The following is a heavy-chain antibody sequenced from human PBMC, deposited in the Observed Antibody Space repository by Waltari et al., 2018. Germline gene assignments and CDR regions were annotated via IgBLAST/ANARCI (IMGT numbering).Heavy chain of an antibody. CDR2: ISSSSSYI. J-gene: IGHJ4*02. V-gene: IGHV3-21*01. Sequence: EVQLVESGGGLVKPGGSLRLSCAASGFTFSSYSMNWVRQAPGKGLEWVSSISSSSSYIYYADSVKGRITISRDNAKNSLYLQMNSLRAEDTAVYYCAGDRGRYYFDYWGQGTLVTVSS. CDR3: AGDRGRYYFDY. D-gene: IGHD1-26*01. CDR1: GFTFSSYS.